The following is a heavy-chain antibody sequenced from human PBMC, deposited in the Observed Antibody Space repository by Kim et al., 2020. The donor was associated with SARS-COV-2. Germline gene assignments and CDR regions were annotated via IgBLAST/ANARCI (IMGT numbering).Heavy chain of an antibody. CDR2: ST. V-gene: IGHV3-74*01. J-gene: IGHJ6*02. Sequence: STNYADSVEGPFTPSIDNAKNTLYLQVNSLRVEDTAVYYCARGNYHGMDVWGPGTTVTVSS. CDR3: ARGNYHGMDV.